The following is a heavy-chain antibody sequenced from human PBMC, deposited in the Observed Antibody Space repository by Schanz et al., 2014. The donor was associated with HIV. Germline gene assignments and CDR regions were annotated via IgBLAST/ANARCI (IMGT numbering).Heavy chain of an antibody. CDR1: TFTFNNYD. CDR3: AKAKSPWTFYYYGMDV. V-gene: IGHV3-9*01. J-gene: IGHJ6*02. Sequence: EVQLLESGGGLVQPGGSLRLSCAASTFTFNNYDMGWVRQAPGKGLEWVSGISWNSGSIGYADSVKGRFTISRDNAKNSLYLQMNSLRAEDTALYYCAKAKSPWTFYYYGMDVWGQGTTVTVSS. CDR2: ISWNSGSI.